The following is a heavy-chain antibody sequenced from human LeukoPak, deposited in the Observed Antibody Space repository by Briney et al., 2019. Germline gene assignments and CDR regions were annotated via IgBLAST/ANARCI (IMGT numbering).Heavy chain of an antibody. Sequence: PSETLSLTCTVSGGSISSSSYYWGWIRQPPGKGLEWTGSIYYSGSTNYNPSLKSRVTISIDTSKKQFSLKLSSVTAADTAVYYCARTPSGGSGRYYYYYMDVWGKGTTVTVSS. CDR3: ARTPSGGSGRYYYYYMDV. V-gene: IGHV4-39*07. D-gene: IGHD3-10*01. CDR2: IYYSGST. CDR1: GGSISSSSYY. J-gene: IGHJ6*03.